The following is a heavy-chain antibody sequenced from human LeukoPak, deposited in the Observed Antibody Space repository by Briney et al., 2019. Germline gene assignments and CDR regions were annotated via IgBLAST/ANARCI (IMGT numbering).Heavy chain of an antibody. V-gene: IGHV4-34*01. CDR3: KERRRAVTGEVVDY. J-gene: IGHJ4*02. D-gene: IGHD2-15*01. CDR2: INHSGST. CDR1: GGSFSGYY. Sequence: SETLSLTCAVYGGSFSGYYWSWIRQPPGKGLEWIGEINHSGSTNYNPSLKSRVTISVDTSKNQFSLKLSSVTAADTAVYYCKERRRAVTGEVVDYWGQGTLVTVSS.